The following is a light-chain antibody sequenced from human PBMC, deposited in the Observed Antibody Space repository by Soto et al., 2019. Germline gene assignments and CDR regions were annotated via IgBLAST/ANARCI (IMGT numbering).Light chain of an antibody. V-gene: IGKV2D-29*01. J-gene: IGKJ1*01. CDR2: EVS. CDR3: VQTVQVPGT. Sequence: IVMTQTPLSLSVTPGQPASISCKSGQSLLYSDGKTYLSWYLQKPGQPPQLLIYEVSNRFSGVPDRISGSGSGTDFTLNISRVEAEDVGVYYGVQTVQVPGTFGQGTRVEI. CDR1: QSLLYSDGKTY.